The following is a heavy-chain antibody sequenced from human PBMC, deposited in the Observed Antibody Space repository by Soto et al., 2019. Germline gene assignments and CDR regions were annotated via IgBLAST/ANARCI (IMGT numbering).Heavy chain of an antibody. J-gene: IGHJ6*02. Sequence: GASVKVSWKASGYTFTGYYMHWVRQAPGQGLEWMGWINPNSGGTNYAQKFQGRVTMTRDTSISTAYMELSRLRSDDTAVYYCARAEVGRGYCSGGSCYYYYYGMDVWGQGTTVTVSS. V-gene: IGHV1-2*02. CDR1: GYTFTGYY. CDR3: ARAEVGRGYCSGGSCYYYYYGMDV. D-gene: IGHD2-15*01. CDR2: INPNSGGT.